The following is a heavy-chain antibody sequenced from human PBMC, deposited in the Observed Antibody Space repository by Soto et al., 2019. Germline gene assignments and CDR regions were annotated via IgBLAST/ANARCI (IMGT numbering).Heavy chain of an antibody. CDR1: GFIFSTNG. CDR3: AKLSHSGWHHHYYGMDV. J-gene: IGHJ6*02. D-gene: IGHD6-19*01. CDR2: ISDDGRNG. Sequence: QVQLVESGGGVVQPGTSLRLSCAASGFIFSTNGMYWVRQAPGKGLEWVALISDDGRNGWHADSVQGRFTISRDISKNTLYLQMNSLRPEDTAVYYCAKLSHSGWHHHYYGMDVWGQGTTVTVSS. V-gene: IGHV3-30*18.